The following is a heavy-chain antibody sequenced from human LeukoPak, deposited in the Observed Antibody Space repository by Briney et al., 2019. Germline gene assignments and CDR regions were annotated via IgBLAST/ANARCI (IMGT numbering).Heavy chain of an antibody. CDR2: ISYDGSDT. V-gene: IGHV3-30*03. J-gene: IGHJ4*02. Sequence: PGRSLRLSCVASGFTFTSHALHWVRQAPGKGLEWVAVISYDGSDTYYADSVKGRFTSSRDNSKNTLYLQMSSLRPEDTALYYCAGGSGWFFDYWGQGTLVTVSS. D-gene: IGHD6-19*01. CDR3: AGGSGWFFDY. CDR1: GFTFTSHA.